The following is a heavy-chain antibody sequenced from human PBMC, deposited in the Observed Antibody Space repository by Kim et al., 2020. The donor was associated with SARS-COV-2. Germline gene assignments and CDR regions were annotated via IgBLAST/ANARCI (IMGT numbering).Heavy chain of an antibody. CDR3: ARGELLPPRFYYYYGMDV. J-gene: IGHJ6*02. CDR1: GFTFSDYY. D-gene: IGHD1-26*01. CDR2: ISSSGSTI. V-gene: IGHV3-11*01. Sequence: GGSLRLSCAASGFTFSDYYMSWIRQAPGKGLEWVSYISSSGSTIYYADSVKGRFTISRDNAKNSLYLQMNSLRAEDTAVYYCARGELLPPRFYYYYGMDVWGQGTTVTVSS.